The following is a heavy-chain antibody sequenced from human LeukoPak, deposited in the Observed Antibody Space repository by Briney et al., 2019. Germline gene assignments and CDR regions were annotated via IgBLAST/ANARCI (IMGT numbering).Heavy chain of an antibody. V-gene: IGHV3-53*01. J-gene: IGHJ4*02. CDR2: IYSGGTT. CDR3: ARSSERKYYFDY. Sequence: GGSLRLSCAASGFTFSSYGMHWVRQAPGKGLEWVSLIYSGGTTYYADSVKGRFTISRDNSKNTLYLQMNSLRAEDTAVYYCARSSERKYYFDYWGQGTLVTVSS. D-gene: IGHD3-22*01. CDR1: GFTFSSYG.